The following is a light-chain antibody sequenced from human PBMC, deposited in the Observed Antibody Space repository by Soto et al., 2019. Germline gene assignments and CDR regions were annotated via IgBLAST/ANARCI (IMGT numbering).Light chain of an antibody. J-gene: IGKJ4*01. CDR1: QSISSW. Sequence: DIQMTQSPSTLSASVGDRVTITCRASQSISSWLAWYQQKPGKAPKRLIYKASSLESGVPSRFSGSGSGTEFTLTISSLQPEDFATYYCQQSYSTLTFGGGTKVDIK. CDR2: KAS. CDR3: QQSYSTLT. V-gene: IGKV1-5*03.